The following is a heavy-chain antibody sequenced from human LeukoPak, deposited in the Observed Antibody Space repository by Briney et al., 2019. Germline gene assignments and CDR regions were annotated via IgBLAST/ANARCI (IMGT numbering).Heavy chain of an antibody. D-gene: IGHD3-22*01. V-gene: IGHV1-18*01. CDR1: GYTFTSYG. J-gene: IGHJ3*02. CDR3: ARDQYYYDSSGYKAFDI. CDR2: ISAYNGNT. Sequence: GASVKVSCKASGYTFTSYGISWVRQAPGQGLEWMGWISAYNGNTNYAQKLQGRGTMTTDTSTSTAYMELRSLRSDDTAVYYCARDQYYYDSSGYKAFDIWGQGTMVTVSS.